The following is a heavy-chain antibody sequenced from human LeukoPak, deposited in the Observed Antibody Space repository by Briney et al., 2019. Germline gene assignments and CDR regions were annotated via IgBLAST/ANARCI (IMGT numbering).Heavy chain of an antibody. CDR2: INHSGST. D-gene: IGHD4-17*01. J-gene: IGHJ5*02. V-gene: IGHV4-34*01. CDR1: GGSFSGYY. CDR3: ARGSTTVTTDVYNWSDP. Sequence: PSETLSLTCAVYGGSFSGYYWSWIRQPPGKGLEWIGEINHSGSTNYNPSLRSRVTISVDTSKNQFSLKLCSVTAADTAVYYCARGSTTVTTDVYNWSDPWGQGTLVTVSS.